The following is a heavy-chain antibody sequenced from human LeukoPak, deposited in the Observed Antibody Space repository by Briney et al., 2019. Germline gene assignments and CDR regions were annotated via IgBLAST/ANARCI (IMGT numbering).Heavy chain of an antibody. Sequence: GGSLRLSCAASGFTLSSYGMSWVRQAPGKGLEWVSAISGSGGSTYYADSVKGRFTISRDNSKNTLYLQMNSLRAEDTAVYYCAKWKYSNSGIDDYWGQGTLVTVSS. CDR2: ISGSGGST. J-gene: IGHJ4*02. CDR1: GFTLSSYG. V-gene: IGHV3-23*01. CDR3: AKWKYSNSGIDDY. D-gene: IGHD6-6*01.